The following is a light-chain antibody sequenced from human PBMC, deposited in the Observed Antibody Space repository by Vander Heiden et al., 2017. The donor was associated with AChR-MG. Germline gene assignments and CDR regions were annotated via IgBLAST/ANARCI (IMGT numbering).Light chain of an antibody. CDR2: ASS. CDR1: QSISSY. J-gene: IGKJ3*01. V-gene: IGKV1-39*01. Sequence: VQMTQSPSSLSASVGDRVTISCRASQSISSYLNWYQQKPGQAPKLLIYASSSMHSGIPARFSGSGSGTDFTLTISSLQSEDFATYYCQQDYSSPLSFGGGTKVDIK. CDR3: QQDYSSPLS.